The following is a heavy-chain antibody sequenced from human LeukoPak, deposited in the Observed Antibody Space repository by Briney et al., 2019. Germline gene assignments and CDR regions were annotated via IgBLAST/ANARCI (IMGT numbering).Heavy chain of an antibody. CDR2: NNWYDDK. CDR1: GFSLSTSGMR. Sequence: ESGPTLVNPTQTLTLTCTISGFSLSTSGMRVSWICQPPVKALAWLASNNWYDDKFYSTSLKTRLTIYKDTAKNQVFLTMTNKDPVDTATYNCARTLYYYDSSGYYDTGDDAFDIWGQGTMVTVSS. CDR3: ARTLYYYDSSGYYDTGDDAFDI. J-gene: IGHJ3*02. V-gene: IGHV2-70*04. D-gene: IGHD3-22*01.